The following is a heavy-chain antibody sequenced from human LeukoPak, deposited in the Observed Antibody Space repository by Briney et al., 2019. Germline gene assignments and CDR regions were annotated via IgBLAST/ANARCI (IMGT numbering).Heavy chain of an antibody. D-gene: IGHD2-15*01. CDR1: GFTFSSYS. CDR3: ARTYCSGGSCYSCDY. J-gene: IGHJ4*02. Sequence: PGGSLRLSCAASGFTFSSYSMNSVRQAPGKGREWVSSISSSSSYIYYADSVKGRFTNSRDNAKNSLYLQMNSLRAEDTAVYYCARTYCSGGSCYSCDYWGQGTLVTVSS. CDR2: ISSSSSYI. V-gene: IGHV3-21*01.